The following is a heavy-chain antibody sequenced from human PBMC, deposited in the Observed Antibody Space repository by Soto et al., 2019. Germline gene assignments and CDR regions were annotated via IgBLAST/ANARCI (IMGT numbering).Heavy chain of an antibody. D-gene: IGHD1-1*01. CDR2: ISGSGDDT. CDR1: GFTFSNFA. CDR3: ANPIPKTGTTFGF. J-gene: IGHJ4*02. V-gene: IGHV3-23*01. Sequence: QLLESGGGFVQPGGSLRLSCVASGFTFSNFAMAWVRQAPGEGLEWVSAISGSGDDTFYADSMKGRFTISRDNSKATLYLQINSLRAEDTAVYYCANPIPKTGTTFGFWGQGTLVTVSS.